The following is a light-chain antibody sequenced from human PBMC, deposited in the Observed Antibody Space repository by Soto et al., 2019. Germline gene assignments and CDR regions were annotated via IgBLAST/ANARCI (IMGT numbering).Light chain of an antibody. CDR1: QSISTY. CDR3: QQTHTTFT. Sequence: DIQMTQSPSSLSASVGDRVTITCRASQSISTYLNWYQQKPGKVPKLLIYAASRLQSGVPSRFRGSGSGTDFTLTISRLQPEDFATYYCQQTHTTFTFGGGTTVEIK. CDR2: AAS. J-gene: IGKJ4*01. V-gene: IGKV1-39*01.